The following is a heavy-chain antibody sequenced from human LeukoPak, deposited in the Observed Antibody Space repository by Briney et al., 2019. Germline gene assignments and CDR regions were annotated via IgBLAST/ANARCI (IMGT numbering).Heavy chain of an antibody. CDR1: GFTFSSYG. CDR2: ISYDGSNK. J-gene: IGHJ4*02. CDR3: AKDPNLAVATYFDY. V-gene: IGHV3-30*18. Sequence: GRSLRLSCAASGFTFSSYGMHWVRQAPGKGLEWVAVISYDGSNKYYADSVKGRFTISRDNSKNTLYLQMNSLRAEDTAVYYCAKDPNLAVATYFDYWGQGTLVTVSS. D-gene: IGHD6-19*01.